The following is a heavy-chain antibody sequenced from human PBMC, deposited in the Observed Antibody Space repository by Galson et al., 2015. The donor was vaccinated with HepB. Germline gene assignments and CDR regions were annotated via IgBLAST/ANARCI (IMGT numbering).Heavy chain of an antibody. V-gene: IGHV1-69*13. J-gene: IGHJ4*02. Sequence: SVKVSCKASGGTFSSYAISWVRQAPGQGLEWVGGIIPIFGTANYAQKFQGRVTITADESTSTAYMELSSLRSEDTAVYYCAGAKYYYDSSGYSGVDYWGQGTLVTVSS. D-gene: IGHD3-22*01. CDR2: IIPIFGTA. CDR3: AGAKYYYDSSGYSGVDY. CDR1: GGTFSSYA.